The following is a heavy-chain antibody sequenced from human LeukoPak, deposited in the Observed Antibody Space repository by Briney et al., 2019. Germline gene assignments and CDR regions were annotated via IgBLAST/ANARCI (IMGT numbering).Heavy chain of an antibody. CDR3: ARAGRLRYGGNSG. CDR2: INHSGST. J-gene: IGHJ4*02. CDR1: GGSFGGYY. Sequence: PSETLSLTCAVYGGSFGGYYWSWIRQPPGKGLEWIGEINHSGSTNYNPSLKSRVTISVDTSKNQFSLKLTSVTAADTAVYYCARAGRLRYGGNSGWGQGTLVTVSS. D-gene: IGHD4-23*01. V-gene: IGHV4-34*01.